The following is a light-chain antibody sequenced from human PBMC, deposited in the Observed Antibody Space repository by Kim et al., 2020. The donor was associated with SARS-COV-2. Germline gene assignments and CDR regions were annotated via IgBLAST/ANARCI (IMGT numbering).Light chain of an antibody. V-gene: IGKV3-15*01. CDR1: LSVSST. J-gene: IGKJ4*01. CDR3: QQYNNWPLT. Sequence: VSPGERATPACRASLSVSSTLAWYQQKPGQAPRLLIYGASTRATGIPARFSGSGSGTEFTLTISSLQSEDFAVYYCQQYNNWPLTFGGGTKVDIK. CDR2: GAS.